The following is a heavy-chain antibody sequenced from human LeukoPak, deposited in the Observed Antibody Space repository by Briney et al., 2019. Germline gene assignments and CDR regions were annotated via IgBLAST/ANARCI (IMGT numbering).Heavy chain of an antibody. Sequence: GGSLRLSCAASGFSFSNYAMTWVRQAPGKGLEWVSAISGSGGSTYYADSVKGRVTISSDNSKNTLYLQMNSLRAEDTAVYYCAKNMRGYSYGIDYWGQGTLVTVSS. J-gene: IGHJ4*02. CDR2: ISGSGGST. D-gene: IGHD5-18*01. V-gene: IGHV3-23*01. CDR3: AKNMRGYSYGIDY. CDR1: GFSFSNYA.